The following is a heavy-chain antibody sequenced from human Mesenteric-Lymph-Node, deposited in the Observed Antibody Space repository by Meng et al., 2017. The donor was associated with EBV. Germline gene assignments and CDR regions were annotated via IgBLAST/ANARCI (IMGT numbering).Heavy chain of an antibody. V-gene: IGHV4-4*06. D-gene: IGHD3-16*01. CDR2: ST. CDR3: ARGSHYTWDV. Sequence: STTYNPSLKSQVTMSVDTSKNQFSLNLSSVTAADSAVYYCARGSHYTWDVWGQGTLVTVSS. J-gene: IGHJ4*02.